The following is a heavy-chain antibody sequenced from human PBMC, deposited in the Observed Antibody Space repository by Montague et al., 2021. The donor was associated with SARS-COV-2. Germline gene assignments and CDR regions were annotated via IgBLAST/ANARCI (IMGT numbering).Heavy chain of an antibody. CDR3: AIDFADYTGYVAGYFDY. Sequence: SLRLSCAASGFTFSSYGMSWVRQAPGKGLEWVASINEDDSEKDYLESVKGRFTISRDNDKNSLHLQMSSLRADDTAIYYCAIDFADYTGYVAGYFDYWGRGTLVTVSS. J-gene: IGHJ4*02. CDR2: INEDDSEK. V-gene: IGHV3-7*05. CDR1: GFTFSSYG. D-gene: IGHD5-12*01.